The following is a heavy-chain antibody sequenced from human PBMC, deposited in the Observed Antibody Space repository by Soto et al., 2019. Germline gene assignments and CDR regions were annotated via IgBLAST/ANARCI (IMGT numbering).Heavy chain of an antibody. J-gene: IGHJ3*02. CDR3: ARVQWLASHI. CDR1: GFTFGGYG. Sequence: EVQLVESGGGLVKPGGSLRVSGMASGFTFGGYGVTGVRQAPGKGLEWVSSITTSSTSIYYADSVKGRFTISRDNAKNSLFLQMNSLRVEDTAVYYCARVQWLASHIWGQGTMVTVSS. CDR2: ITTSSTSI. V-gene: IGHV3-21*02. D-gene: IGHD6-19*01.